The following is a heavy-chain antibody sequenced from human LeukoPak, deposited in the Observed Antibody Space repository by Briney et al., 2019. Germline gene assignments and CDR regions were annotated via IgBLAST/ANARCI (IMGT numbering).Heavy chain of an antibody. CDR2: IKSKSVGGTI. CDR1: GFTFTHAW. CDR3: ATRPIDCGDYRYFDY. V-gene: IGHV3-15*01. Sequence: PGGSLRLSCAASGFTFTHAWMSWVRQAPGKGLEWVGRIKSKSVGGTIDYAGSVKGRFTISRDDSKNALYLQMNSLKTEDTAVYYCATRPIDCGDYRYFDYWGQGTLVTVSS. D-gene: IGHD4-17*01. J-gene: IGHJ4*02.